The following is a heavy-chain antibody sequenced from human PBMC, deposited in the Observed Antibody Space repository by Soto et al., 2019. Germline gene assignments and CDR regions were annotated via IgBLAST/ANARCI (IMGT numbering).Heavy chain of an antibody. CDR3: AIHNGSWSYYNPWDGMDV. CDR2: IYYSGST. CDR1: GGSISSSSYY. J-gene: IGHJ6*02. D-gene: IGHD3-10*01. Sequence: QLQLQESGPGLVKPSETLSLTCTVSGGSISSSSYYWGWIRQPPGKGLECIGSIYYSGSTYYNPPVESLSTISVDASQSQFSMKLCSVSAAAASVYYCAIHNGSWSYYNPWDGMDVGGQGTTVTVSS. V-gene: IGHV4-39*01.